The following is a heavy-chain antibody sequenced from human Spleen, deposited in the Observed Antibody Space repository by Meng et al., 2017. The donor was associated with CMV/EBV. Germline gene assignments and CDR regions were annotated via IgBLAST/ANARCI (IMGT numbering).Heavy chain of an antibody. CDR2: IHSGGTT. V-gene: IGHV3-66*01. CDR1: GFLVRSSH. J-gene: IGHJ4*02. CDR3: ASSGSYYREFGY. D-gene: IGHD1-26*01. Sequence: GESLKISCAASGFLVRSSHMNWVRQAPGKGLEWLSLIHSGGTTYYADSVKGRFTISRDTSKNTLYLQMDSLRAEDTAVYYCASSGSYYREFGYWGRGTLVTVSS.